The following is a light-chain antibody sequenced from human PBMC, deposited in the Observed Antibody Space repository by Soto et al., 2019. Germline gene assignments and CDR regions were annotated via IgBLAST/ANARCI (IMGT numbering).Light chain of an antibody. J-gene: IGKJ5*01. Sequence: EIVLTQSPATLSLSPGYTATLSCGASQSVSSSLAWYQQKPGQAPRLLIYDASNRATGIPARFSGSGSGTDFTLTISSLEPEDFAVYYCHHRGNGITFGQGTRPDI. CDR2: DAS. V-gene: IGKV3-11*01. CDR3: HHRGNGIT. CDR1: QSVSSS.